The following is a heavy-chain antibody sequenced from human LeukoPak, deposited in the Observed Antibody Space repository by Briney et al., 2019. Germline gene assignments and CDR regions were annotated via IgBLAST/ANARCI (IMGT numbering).Heavy chain of an antibody. CDR2: ISTYNGNT. V-gene: IGHV1-18*01. CDR3: ARDLGYCSSISCQRNWFDP. CDR1: GYTFTNNG. D-gene: IGHD2-2*01. Sequence: ASVKVSCKASGYTFTNNGISWVRQAPGQGLEWMGRISTYNGNTNYAQKLQDRVTMTTDTSTSTAYMELRSLRSDDTAVYYCARDLGYCSSISCQRNWFDPWGQGTLVTVSS. J-gene: IGHJ5*02.